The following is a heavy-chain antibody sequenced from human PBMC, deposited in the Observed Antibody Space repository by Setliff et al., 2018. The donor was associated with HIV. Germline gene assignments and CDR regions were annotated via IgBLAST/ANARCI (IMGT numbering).Heavy chain of an antibody. CDR1: GPSVSNTDYY. CDR3: ARPSFGIGGGSIFDS. CDR2: IHHSGST. V-gene: IGHV4-39*01. Sequence: LTCTVSGPSVSNTDYYWGWIRLPPGKGLEWIASIHHSGSTWYNPSLKSRVTISADMSKNQFSLKLFSVTAADTAVYYCARPSFGIGGGSIFDSWGQGTVVTVSS. D-gene: IGHD3-3*01. J-gene: IGHJ4*02.